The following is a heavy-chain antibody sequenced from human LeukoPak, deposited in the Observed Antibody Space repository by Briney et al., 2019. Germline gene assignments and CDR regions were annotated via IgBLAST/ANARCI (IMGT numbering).Heavy chain of an antibody. CDR2: IKRDGSEK. D-gene: IGHD5-18*01. Sequence: GGSLRLSCAASGFTFSNYWMSWVRQAPGKGLEWVANIKRDGSEKYYADSVKGRFTISRDNAKNSLYLQMNSLRAADTAVYYCAPMAADTAMVGMDVWGQGTEVTVSS. J-gene: IGHJ6*02. CDR1: GFTFSNYW. V-gene: IGHV3-7*05. CDR3: APMAADTAMVGMDV.